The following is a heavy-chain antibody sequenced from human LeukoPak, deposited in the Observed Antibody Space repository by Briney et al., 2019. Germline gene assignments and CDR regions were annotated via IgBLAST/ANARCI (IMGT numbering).Heavy chain of an antibody. CDR1: GGSISSGSYY. CDR3: ARGPYIVVVPAANPWFDP. CDR2: IYTSGST. Sequence: SQTLSLTCTVSGGSISSGSYYWSWIRQPAGKGLEWIGRIYTSGSTNYNPSLKSRVTISVDTSKNQFSLKLSSVTAADTAVYYCARGPYIVVVPAANPWFDPWGQGTLVTVSS. V-gene: IGHV4-61*02. D-gene: IGHD2-2*01. J-gene: IGHJ5*02.